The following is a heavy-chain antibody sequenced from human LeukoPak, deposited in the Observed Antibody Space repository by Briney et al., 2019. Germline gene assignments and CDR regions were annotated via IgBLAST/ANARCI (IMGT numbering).Heavy chain of an antibody. J-gene: IGHJ4*02. CDR3: ARDRGVTMVRGVIDSFDY. Sequence: ASVKVSCKASGYTFTSYAIHWVRQAPGQRLEWMGWISAGNGNTKYSQNFQGRVTFISNTSATTAFMELSSLRSEDAAVYYCARDRGVTMVRGVIDSFDYWGQGTLVTVSS. CDR2: ISAGNGNT. D-gene: IGHD3-10*01. V-gene: IGHV1-3*01. CDR1: GYTFTSYA.